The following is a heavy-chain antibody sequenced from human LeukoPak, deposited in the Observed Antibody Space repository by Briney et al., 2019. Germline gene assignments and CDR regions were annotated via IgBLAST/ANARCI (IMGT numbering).Heavy chain of an antibody. D-gene: IGHD6-19*01. J-gene: IGHJ5*02. V-gene: IGHV1-2*04. CDR1: GYTFTGYY. CDR3: ARDSGVAGTKNNWFDP. Sequence: ASVKVSCKASGYTFTGYYMHWVRQAPGQGLEWMGWINPNSGGTNYAQKFQGWVTMTRDTSISTAYMELSRLRSDDTAVYYCARDSGVAGTKNNWFDPWGQGTLVTVSS. CDR2: INPNSGGT.